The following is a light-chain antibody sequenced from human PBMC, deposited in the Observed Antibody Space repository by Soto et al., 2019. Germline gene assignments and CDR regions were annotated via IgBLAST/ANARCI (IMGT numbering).Light chain of an antibody. CDR2: AAS. CDR1: QSISTS. J-gene: IGKJ3*01. Sequence: DVHLTQSPSSLSASVGDGVTLTCRASQSISTSLHWYQQKPGKAPRLLIYAASDLQTGVPSRFSGSGSGTDFTLTISSLQPEDFATYYCQQTYGPPFTFGPGTKVDIK. V-gene: IGKV1-39*01. CDR3: QQTYGPPFT.